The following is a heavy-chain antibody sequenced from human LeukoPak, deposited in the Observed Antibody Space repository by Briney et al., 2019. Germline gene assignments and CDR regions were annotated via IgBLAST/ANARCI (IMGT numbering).Heavy chain of an antibody. J-gene: IGHJ4*02. D-gene: IGHD1-26*01. V-gene: IGHV4-4*07. Sequence: SQTLSLTCTVSGGSISRYYWSWIRQPAGKGLEWIGRVYGSGSTNYNPSLKSRLTVSLDTSKNQFSLRLSSVTAADTAIYYCARDKVGTSYFDFWGQGALVTVSS. CDR1: GGSISRYY. CDR2: VYGSGST. CDR3: ARDKVGTSYFDF.